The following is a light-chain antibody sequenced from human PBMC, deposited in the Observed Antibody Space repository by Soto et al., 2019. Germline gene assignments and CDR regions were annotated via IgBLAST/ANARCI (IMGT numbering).Light chain of an antibody. CDR1: QSISRF. Sequence: DIQMTQSPSSLSASVGDRVTITCRASQSISRFLNWYQWKPGKAPKLLIYAASSLQSGVPSRFSGSGSETDFTLTINSLQPEDFASYFCQQSYNTPRTFGQGTKVDIK. CDR2: AAS. CDR3: QQSYNTPRT. J-gene: IGKJ1*01. V-gene: IGKV1-39*01.